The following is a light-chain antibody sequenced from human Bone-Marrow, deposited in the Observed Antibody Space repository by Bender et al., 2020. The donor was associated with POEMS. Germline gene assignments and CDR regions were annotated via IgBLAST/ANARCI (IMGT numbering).Light chain of an antibody. Sequence: QSALTQPASVSGSPGQSITISCTGTSSDVGDYDYVSWYQHHPGKAPKLMIYDVSSRPSGVSHRFSGSKSGNTASLTISGLQAEDEADYYCCSYASSNTLVFGGGTKLTVL. J-gene: IGLJ2*01. V-gene: IGLV2-14*03. CDR2: DVS. CDR1: SSDVGDYDY. CDR3: CSYASSNTLV.